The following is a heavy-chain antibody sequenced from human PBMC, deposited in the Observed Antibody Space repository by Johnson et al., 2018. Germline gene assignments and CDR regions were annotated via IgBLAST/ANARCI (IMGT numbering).Heavy chain of an antibody. Sequence: VQLLESGGGVVQPGTSLRLSCATSGFTLSNYGIHWVRQAPGKGLEWVAVIWYDGSNKYYADSVKGRFTISSDNAKNSLYLQMNSLRAQDTAVYYCARDRYDDTRNAFDIWGPGTMVTVSS. CDR1: GFTLSNYG. V-gene: IGHV3-33*01. CDR3: ARDRYDDTRNAFDI. D-gene: IGHD3-22*01. J-gene: IGHJ3*02. CDR2: IWYDGSNK.